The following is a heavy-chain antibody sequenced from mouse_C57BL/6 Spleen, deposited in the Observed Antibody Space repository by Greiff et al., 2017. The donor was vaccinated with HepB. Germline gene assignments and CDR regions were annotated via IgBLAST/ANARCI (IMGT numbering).Heavy chain of an antibody. CDR2: IRSKSNNYAT. CDR1: GFSFNTYA. CDR3: VRGGLSYAMDY. V-gene: IGHV10-1*01. D-gene: IGHD3-1*01. Sequence: EVKVVESGGGLVQPKGSLKLSCAASGFSFNTYAMNWVRQAPGKGLEWVARIRSKSNNYATYYADSVKDRFTISRDDSESMLYLQMNNLKTEDTAMYYCVRGGLSYAMDYWGQGTSVTVSS. J-gene: IGHJ4*01.